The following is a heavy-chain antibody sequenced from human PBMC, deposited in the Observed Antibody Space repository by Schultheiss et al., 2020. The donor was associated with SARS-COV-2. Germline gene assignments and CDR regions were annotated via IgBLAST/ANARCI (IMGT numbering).Heavy chain of an antibody. CDR3: ARDQKWLRNDGEFDY. V-gene: IGHV3-48*04. J-gene: IGHJ4*02. CDR1: GFTFSTYG. Sequence: GESLKISCAASGFTFSTYGMHWVRQAPGKGLEWVSYISSSGSTIYYADSVKGRFTISRDNAKNSLYLQMNSLRAEDTAVYYCARDQKWLRNDGEFDYWGQGTLVTVSS. D-gene: IGHD5-12*01. CDR2: ISSSGSTI.